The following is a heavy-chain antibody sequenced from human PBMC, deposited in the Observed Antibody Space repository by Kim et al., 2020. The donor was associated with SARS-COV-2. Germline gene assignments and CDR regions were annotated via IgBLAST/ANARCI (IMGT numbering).Heavy chain of an antibody. CDR1: GGSISSYY. J-gene: IGHJ4*02. CDR2: IFYSGST. V-gene: IGHV4-59*01. CDR3: ARNRYYFDY. Sequence: SETLSLTCTVSGGSISSYYWSWIRQPPGKGLEWIGYIFYSGSTNYNPSLKSRLTISLDTSKNQFSLKLSSVTAADTAVYYCARNRYYFDYWDQGTLVTVSS.